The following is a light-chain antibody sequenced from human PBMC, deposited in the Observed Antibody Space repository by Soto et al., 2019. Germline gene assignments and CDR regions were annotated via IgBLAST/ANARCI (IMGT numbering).Light chain of an antibody. Sequence: EIVLTQSPATLSLSPGERATLSCRASQSVSSYLAWYQQKPGQAPRLLIYDASNRATGIPARFSGSGSGTDFTLPISSIEPEDFAVYYCHQRSNWLLFTFGPGTKVDIK. CDR2: DAS. V-gene: IGKV3-11*01. CDR3: HQRSNWLLFT. CDR1: QSVSSY. J-gene: IGKJ3*01.